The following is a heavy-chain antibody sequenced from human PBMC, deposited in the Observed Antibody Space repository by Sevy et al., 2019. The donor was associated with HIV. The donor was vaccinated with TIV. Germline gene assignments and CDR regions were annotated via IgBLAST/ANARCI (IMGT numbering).Heavy chain of an antibody. CDR3: TRWKGAKSIFDY. J-gene: IGHJ4*02. CDR2: LKHKAYGGTL. CDR1: GFTFGDYA. V-gene: IGHV3-49*04. D-gene: IGHD1-1*01. Sequence: GGSLRLSCTGSGFTFGDYAMRWVRQAPGKGLEWVAFLKHKAYGGTLDYAAFVKGRFSNSRDDSKSLDHLQMNDLKTEDTALYYCTRWKGAKSIFDYWGQGALVTVSS.